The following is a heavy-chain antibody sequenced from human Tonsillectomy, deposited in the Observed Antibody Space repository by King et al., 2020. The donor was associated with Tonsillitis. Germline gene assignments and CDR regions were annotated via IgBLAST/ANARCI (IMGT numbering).Heavy chain of an antibody. J-gene: IGHJ4*02. V-gene: IGHV3-21*01. CDR2: ISSSSTYI. CDR3: AREDYDSSTYSPRFDY. D-gene: IGHD3-22*01. Sequence: VQLVESGGGLVKPGGSLRLSCAASGLTFTAYTMNWVRQAPGAGLEWVSSISSSSTYIYYADSVKGRFTISRVNAKNSLYLQMNSLRAEDTAVYYCAREDYDSSTYSPRFDYWGQGTLVTVSS. CDR1: GLTFTAYT.